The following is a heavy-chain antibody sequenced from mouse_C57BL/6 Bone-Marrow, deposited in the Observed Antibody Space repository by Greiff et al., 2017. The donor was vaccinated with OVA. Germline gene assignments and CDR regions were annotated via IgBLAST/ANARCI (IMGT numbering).Heavy chain of an antibody. Sequence: EVMLVESEGGLVQPGSSMKLSCTASGFTFSDYYMAWVRQVPEKGLEWVANINYDGSSTYYLDSLKSRFIISRDNAKNILYLQMSSLKSEDTATYYCARDRRDYDAMDYWGQGTSVTVSS. CDR1: GFTFSDYY. CDR3: ARDRRDYDAMDY. J-gene: IGHJ4*01. CDR2: INYDGSST. V-gene: IGHV5-16*01.